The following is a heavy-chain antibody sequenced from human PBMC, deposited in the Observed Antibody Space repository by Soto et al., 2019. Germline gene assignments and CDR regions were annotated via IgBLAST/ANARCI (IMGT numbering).Heavy chain of an antibody. CDR2: ISYDGSNE. Sequence: QVQLVESGGCVVQPGRSLRLSCAASGFTFSRYGMHWVRQAPGKGLEWVAVISYDGSNEDYEDSVKGRFTISRDNSKNMLYLQMNSLRAEDTAVYYCAKDRGGDWYFFDYWGQGTLVTVSS. CDR3: AKDRGGDWYFFDY. D-gene: IGHD2-21*02. J-gene: IGHJ4*02. V-gene: IGHV3-30*18. CDR1: GFTFSRYG.